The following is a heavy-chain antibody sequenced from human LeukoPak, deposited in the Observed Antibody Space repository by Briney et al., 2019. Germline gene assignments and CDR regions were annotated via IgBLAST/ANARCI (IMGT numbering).Heavy chain of an antibody. J-gene: IGHJ4*02. CDR1: GYTLPRYC. V-gene: IGHV1-18*01. Sequence: ASVKVSCKASGYTLPRYCISWMRQAPGQGLEWMGWITTYNGKTSYGQRLQGRVTMTTDTSTSTAYMELRSLRSDDTAVYYCASRSGELPYYFDYWGQGTLVTVSS. D-gene: IGHD1-26*01. CDR3: ASRSGELPYYFDY. CDR2: ITTYNGKT.